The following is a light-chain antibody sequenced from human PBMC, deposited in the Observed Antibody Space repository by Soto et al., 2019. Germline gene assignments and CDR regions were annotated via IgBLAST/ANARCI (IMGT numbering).Light chain of an antibody. CDR2: GAS. CDR1: QSVSSS. V-gene: IGKV3D-15*01. Sequence: VMWDCPVTLSVSPGERATLSCRASQSVSSSYLAWYQQKPGQAPRLLIYGASSRATGIPARFSGSGSGTEFTLTISSLQSEDFAVYYCQQYNNWPLWTFGQGTKVDIK. CDR3: QQYNNWPLWT. J-gene: IGKJ1*01.